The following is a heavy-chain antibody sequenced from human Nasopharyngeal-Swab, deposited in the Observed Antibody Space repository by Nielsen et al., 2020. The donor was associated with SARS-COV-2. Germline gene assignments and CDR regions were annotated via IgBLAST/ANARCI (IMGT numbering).Heavy chain of an antibody. CDR2: ISSSGSTI. D-gene: IGHD3-3*01. CDR1: GFTFSDYY. V-gene: IGHV3-11*01. CDR3: APFWSGYYDYYYGMDV. Sequence: GGSLRLSCAGSGFTFSDYYMSWISQAPGKGLEWVSYISSSGSTIYYADSVKGRFTISRDNAKNSLYLQMNSLRAEDTAVYYCAPFWSGYYDYYYGMDVWGQGTTVTSP. J-gene: IGHJ6*02.